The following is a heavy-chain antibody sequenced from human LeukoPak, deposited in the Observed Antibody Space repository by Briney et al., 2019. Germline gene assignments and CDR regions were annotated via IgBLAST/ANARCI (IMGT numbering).Heavy chain of an antibody. V-gene: IGHV4-30-2*01. D-gene: IGHD3-3*01. Sequence: SETLSLTCAVSGGSISSGGYSWRWIRQPPGKGLEWIGYIYHSGSTYYNPSLKSRVTISVDRSKNQFSLKLSSVTAADTAVYYCARYLLEWLLDAGRFDLWGQGTLVTVSS. J-gene: IGHJ5*02. CDR2: IYHSGST. CDR1: GGSISSGGYS. CDR3: ARYLLEWLLDAGRFDL.